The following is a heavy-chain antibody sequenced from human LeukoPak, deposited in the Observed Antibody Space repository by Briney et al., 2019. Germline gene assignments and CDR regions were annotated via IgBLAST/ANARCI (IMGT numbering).Heavy chain of an antibody. CDR3: AKDQRGITMIVVGILGAFDI. V-gene: IGHV3-23*01. J-gene: IGHJ3*02. CDR1: GFTFSSYA. Sequence: GGSLRLSCAASGFTFSSYAMSWVRQAPGKGLEWASAISGSGGSTYYADSVKGRFTISRDSSKNTLYLQMNSLRAEDTAVYYCAKDQRGITMIVVGILGAFDIWGQGTMVTVSS. D-gene: IGHD3-22*01. CDR2: ISGSGGST.